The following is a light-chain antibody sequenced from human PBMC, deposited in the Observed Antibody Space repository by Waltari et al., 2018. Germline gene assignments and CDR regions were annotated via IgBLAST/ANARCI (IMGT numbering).Light chain of an antibody. Sequence: QSVLTQPPSASGTPGQRITISCSGGESNIGSHPVAWYQQIPGTAPKLLIYNHNRRPSVVPDRISASTSGTSASLAISGLQSDDESDYYCSSWDDNLNVLVFGGGTKVTVL. CDR1: ESNIGSHP. CDR2: NHN. CDR3: SSWDDNLNVLV. V-gene: IGLV1-44*01. J-gene: IGLJ2*01.